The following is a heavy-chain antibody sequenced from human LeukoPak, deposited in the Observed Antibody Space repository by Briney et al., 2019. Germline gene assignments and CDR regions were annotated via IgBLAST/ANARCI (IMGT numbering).Heavy chain of an antibody. D-gene: IGHD3-22*01. Sequence: SETLSLTCTVSGYSISSGYYWGWIRQPPGKGLEWIGSIYHSGSTYYNPSLKSRVTISVDTSKNQFSLKLSSVTAADTAVYYCARDDYYDSSGYPQVYWGQGTLVTVSS. CDR3: ARDDYYDSSGYPQVY. V-gene: IGHV4-38-2*02. CDR2: IYHSGST. J-gene: IGHJ4*02. CDR1: GYSISSGYY.